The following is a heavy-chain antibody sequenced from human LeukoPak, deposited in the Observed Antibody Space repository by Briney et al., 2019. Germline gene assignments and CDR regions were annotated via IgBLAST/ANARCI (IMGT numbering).Heavy chain of an antibody. Sequence: PSETLSLTCSVSGGSISGYDWSWIRQPPAKGLEWIGHIYYSGSSGNTNYNPSLKSRVTMSVDTSENHFSLRLRSVTAADTAVFYCVRHRAYCDGDCYSQYFDYWGQGTLVTVSS. D-gene: IGHD2-21*02. CDR2: IYYSGSSGNT. J-gene: IGHJ4*02. CDR1: GGSISGYD. CDR3: VRHRAYCDGDCYSQYFDY. V-gene: IGHV4-59*08.